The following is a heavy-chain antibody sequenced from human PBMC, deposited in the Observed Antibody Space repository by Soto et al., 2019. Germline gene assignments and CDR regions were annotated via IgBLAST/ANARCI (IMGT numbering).Heavy chain of an antibody. CDR1: GGSIRSSNW. CDR3: ARGRRIQGIAAARTGYYYYYYGIYV. Sequence: FTCAVSGGSIRSSNWWSWVRQPPGKGLEWLGETYHSGSTTYNPSLKSRVTISVDKSKNQFSLKLSSVTAADTAVYYCARGRRIQGIAAARTGYYYYYYGIYVWGQGTTVTVSS. CDR2: TYHSGST. D-gene: IGHD6-13*01. V-gene: IGHV4-4*02. J-gene: IGHJ6*02.